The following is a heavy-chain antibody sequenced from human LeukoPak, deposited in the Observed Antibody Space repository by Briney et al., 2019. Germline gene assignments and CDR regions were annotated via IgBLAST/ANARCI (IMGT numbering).Heavy chain of an antibody. Sequence: SETLSLTCTVSGGSISSSSYYWGWIRQPPGKGLEWIGSIYYSGSTYYNPSLKSRVTISVDTSKNQFSLKLSSVTAADTAVYYCARQTVTPDDAFDIWGQGTMVTASS. CDR2: IYYSGST. D-gene: IGHD1-14*01. CDR1: GGSISSSSYY. V-gene: IGHV4-39*01. CDR3: ARQTVTPDDAFDI. J-gene: IGHJ3*02.